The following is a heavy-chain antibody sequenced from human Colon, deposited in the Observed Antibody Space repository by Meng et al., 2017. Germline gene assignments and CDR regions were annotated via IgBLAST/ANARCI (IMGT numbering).Heavy chain of an antibody. CDR2: IYYMGST. CDR1: GGSISSSSYY. V-gene: IGHV4-39*07. CDR3: ARDRKHYGERGWFDP. J-gene: IGHJ5*02. D-gene: IGHD4-17*01. Sequence: MHLEEHGQVQLQPSETLFLTCTASGGSISSSSYYWGCISQPQGKGQEWIGSIYYMGSTYYNPSIKSRVTISIDRSKNQFSRKLSSVTAADTAVYYCARDRKHYGERGWFDPWGQGTLVTVSS.